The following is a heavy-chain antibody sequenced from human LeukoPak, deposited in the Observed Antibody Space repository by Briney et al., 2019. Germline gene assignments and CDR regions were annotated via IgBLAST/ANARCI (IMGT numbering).Heavy chain of an antibody. CDR1: GFTFSSYG. J-gene: IGHJ4*02. CDR3: ALSRGIFGVAYFDY. Sequence: PGRSLRLSCAASGFTFSSYGMHWVRQAPGKGLEWVAVIWYDGSNKYYADSVKGRFTISRDNSKNTLYLQMNSLRAEDTAVYYCALSRGIFGVAYFDYWGQGTLVTVSS. V-gene: IGHV3-33*01. CDR2: IWYDGSNK. D-gene: IGHD3-3*01.